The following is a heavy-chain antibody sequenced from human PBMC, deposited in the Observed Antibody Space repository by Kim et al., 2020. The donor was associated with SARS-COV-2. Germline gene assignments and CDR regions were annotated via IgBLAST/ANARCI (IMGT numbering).Heavy chain of an antibody. CDR2: ISSNGNTA. Sequence: GGSLRLSCAASGFTFNSYAMNWIRQAPGKGLEWVSGISSNGNTAYYADSVKGRFTISRDNSKNTLYLQMNSLRAEDAALYYCAKDDDSLFGEIAEYFQD. CDR3: AKDDDSLFGEIAEYFQD. D-gene: IGHD3-22*01. CDR1: GFTFNSYA. J-gene: IGHJ1*01. V-gene: IGHV3-23*01.